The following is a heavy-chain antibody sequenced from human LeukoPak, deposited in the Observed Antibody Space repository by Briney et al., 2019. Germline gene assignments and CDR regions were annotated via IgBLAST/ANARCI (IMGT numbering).Heavy chain of an antibody. V-gene: IGHV4-39*07. CDR1: GGSISSSSYY. J-gene: IGHJ2*01. D-gene: IGHD2-21*02. CDR3: ARRVVTANYWYFDL. Sequence: PSETLSLTCTVSGGSISSSSYYWGWIRQPPGKGLEWIGSIYYSGSTYYNPSLKSRVTLSVDTSNNQFSLRLSSVTAADTAVYYCARRVVTANYWYFDLWGRGTLVTVSS. CDR2: IYYSGST.